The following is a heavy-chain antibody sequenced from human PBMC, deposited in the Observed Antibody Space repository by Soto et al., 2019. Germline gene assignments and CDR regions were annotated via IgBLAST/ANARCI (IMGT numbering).Heavy chain of an antibody. V-gene: IGHV4-59*08. CDR1: GGSISSYY. D-gene: IGHD1-1*01. J-gene: IGHJ3*02. CDR2: IYYSGST. Sequence: KPSETLSLTCTVSGGSISSYYWSWIRQPPGKGLEWIGYIYYSGSTNYDPSLKSRVTISVDTSKNQFSLKLSSVTAADTAVYYCARPVELEQQDAFDIWGQGTMVTVSS. CDR3: ARPVELEQQDAFDI.